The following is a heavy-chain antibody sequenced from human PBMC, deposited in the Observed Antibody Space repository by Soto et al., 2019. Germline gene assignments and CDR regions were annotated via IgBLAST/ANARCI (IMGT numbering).Heavy chain of an antibody. CDR2: ISYDGSNK. D-gene: IGHD4-17*01. CDR1: GFTFSSYG. V-gene: IGHV3-30*18. J-gene: IGHJ5*02. CDR3: AKDLPTTTVTTPAALTGPFDP. Sequence: PGGSLRLSCAASGFTFSSYGMHWVRQAPGKGLEWVAVISYDGSNKYYADSVKGRFTISRDNSKNTLYLQMNSLRAEDTAVYYCAKDLPTTTVTTPAALTGPFDPWGQGTLVTVSS.